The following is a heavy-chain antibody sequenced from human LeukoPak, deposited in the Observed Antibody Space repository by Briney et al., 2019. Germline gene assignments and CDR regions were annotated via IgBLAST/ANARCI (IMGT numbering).Heavy chain of an antibody. Sequence: SETLSLTCTVSGYSISSGYYWGWIRQPPGKGLEWIGSIYHSGSTYYNPSLKSRVTISVDTSKNQFSLKLSSVTAADTAVYYCARVPMVRGAFDYWGQGTLVTVSS. D-gene: IGHD3-10*01. CDR3: ARVPMVRGAFDY. J-gene: IGHJ4*02. CDR2: IYHSGST. V-gene: IGHV4-38-2*02. CDR1: GYSISSGYY.